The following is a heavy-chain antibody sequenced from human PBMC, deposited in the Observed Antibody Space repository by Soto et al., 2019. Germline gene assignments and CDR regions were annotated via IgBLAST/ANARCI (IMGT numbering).Heavy chain of an antibody. J-gene: IGHJ4*02. V-gene: IGHV3-30-3*01. D-gene: IGHD6-13*01. CDR3: ASGNSSSWYYFDY. Sequence: VQLLESGGGLVQPGGSLRLSCAASGFTFSDYAMNWVRQAPGKGLEWVAVISYDGSNKYYADSVKGRFTISRDNSKNTLYLQMNSLRAEDTAVYYCASGNSSSWYYFDYWGQGTLVTVSS. CDR1: GFTFSDYA. CDR2: ISYDGSNK.